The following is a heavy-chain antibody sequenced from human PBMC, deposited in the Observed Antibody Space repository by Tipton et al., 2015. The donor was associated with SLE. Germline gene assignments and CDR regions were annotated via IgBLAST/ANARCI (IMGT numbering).Heavy chain of an antibody. D-gene: IGHD6-13*01. CDR2: IYSTGST. J-gene: IGHJ1*01. CDR1: GGAISTFY. Sequence: TLSLTCTVSGGAISTFYWNWIRQPAGKALEWIGRIYSTGSTNYNPSFQTRVTISVDTSKNQFSLKLSSVTAADTAIYYCAREHRGYSNSLGYWGQGALVTVSS. V-gene: IGHV4-4*07. CDR3: AREHRGYSNSLGY.